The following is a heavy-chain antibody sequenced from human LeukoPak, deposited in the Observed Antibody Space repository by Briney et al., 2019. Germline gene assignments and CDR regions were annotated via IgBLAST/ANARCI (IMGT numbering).Heavy chain of an antibody. Sequence: SETLSLTCAVYGGSFSGYYWSWIRQPPGKGLEWIGEINHSGSTNYNPSLKSRVTISVDTSKNQFSLKLSSVTAADTAVYYCARGQNSSSWYYFDYWGQGTLVTVSS. J-gene: IGHJ4*02. CDR3: ARGQNSSSWYYFDY. D-gene: IGHD6-13*01. V-gene: IGHV4-34*01. CDR2: INHSGST. CDR1: GGSFSGYY.